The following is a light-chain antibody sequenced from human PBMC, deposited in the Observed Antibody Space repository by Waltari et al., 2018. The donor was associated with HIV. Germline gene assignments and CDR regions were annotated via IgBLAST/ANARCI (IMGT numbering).Light chain of an antibody. Sequence: EIVLTQSPPTLSLSPGERATLSCRASQSVSTYLAWYQQKPGQAPRLLIYGASSRATGIPARFSGSGSGTDFTLTISSLEPGDFGVYYCHQRSNWPITFGQGTRLEIK. J-gene: IGKJ5*01. CDR3: HQRSNWPIT. CDR1: QSVSTY. V-gene: IGKV3-11*01. CDR2: GAS.